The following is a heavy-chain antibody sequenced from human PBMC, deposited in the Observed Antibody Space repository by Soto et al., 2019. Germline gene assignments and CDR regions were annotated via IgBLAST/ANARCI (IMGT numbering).Heavy chain of an antibody. CDR3: ARVGGFGATTIDY. J-gene: IGHJ4*02. Sequence: PSETLSLTCTVSNGSIRNFYWSWIRQPPGKGLEYIGFIYYSGATYYNPSLKSRVTISIDTSKNQFSLKLSSVTAADTAVYYCARVGGFGATTIDYWGQGTLVTVSS. D-gene: IGHD3-10*01. CDR2: IYYSGAT. CDR1: NGSIRNFY. V-gene: IGHV4-59*08.